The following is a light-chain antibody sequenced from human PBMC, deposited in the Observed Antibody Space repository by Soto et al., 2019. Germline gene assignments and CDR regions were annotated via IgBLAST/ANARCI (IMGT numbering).Light chain of an antibody. Sequence: IQMTQSPSSLSASVGDRVTITCRASQDLEIYFAWYQQRPVTVLKLLIYSASTLQSWFPSRFSGSGSGTDFTLTISILQPEDAATYYCQRDNSVPVAFGQGTRLEIK. J-gene: IGKJ5*01. V-gene: IGKV1-27*01. CDR3: QRDNSVPVA. CDR2: SAS. CDR1: QDLEIY.